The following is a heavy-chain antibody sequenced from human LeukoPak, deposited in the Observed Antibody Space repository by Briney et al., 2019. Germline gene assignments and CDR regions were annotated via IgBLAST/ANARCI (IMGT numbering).Heavy chain of an antibody. CDR3: ARLYYDILTGYFYLDS. D-gene: IGHD3-9*01. Sequence: SETLSLTCTVSGGSISTYYWSWIRQPPGTGLEWIGYIYYIANTNYPPTLKSRVTISVDTSKTQFSLKLSSVTAADTAVYYCARLYYDILTGYFYLDSWGQGTLVTVSS. CDR2: IYYIANT. V-gene: IGHV4-59*08. J-gene: IGHJ5*01. CDR1: GGSISTYY.